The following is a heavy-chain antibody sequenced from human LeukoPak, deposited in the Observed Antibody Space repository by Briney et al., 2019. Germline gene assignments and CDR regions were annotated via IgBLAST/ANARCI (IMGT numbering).Heavy chain of an antibody. D-gene: IGHD3-16*02. Sequence: PSETLSLTCTVSGGSISSYYWSWIRQPPGKGLEWIGYIYYSGSTNYNPSLKSRVTISVDTSKNQFSLKLSSVTAADTAVYYCASHDPYDYVWGNYHPQFDYWGQGTLVTVSS. CDR2: IYYSGST. CDR1: GGSISSYY. J-gene: IGHJ4*02. CDR3: ASHDPYDYVWGNYHPQFDY. V-gene: IGHV4-59*01.